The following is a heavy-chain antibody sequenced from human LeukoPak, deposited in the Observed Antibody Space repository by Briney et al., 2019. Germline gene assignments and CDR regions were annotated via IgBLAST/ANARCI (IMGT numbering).Heavy chain of an antibody. CDR3: AREGGSSRTFDY. CDR2: IFSSGII. CDR1: GASISSDF. V-gene: IGHV4-4*07. Sequence: PSETLSLTCNVSGASISSDFWSWIRQPAGRGLEWVGRIFSSGIINYNPSLKSRLTMSVDTAKNQFSLNLSSVTAADTAVYYCAREGGSSRTFDYWGQGTLVTVSS. D-gene: IGHD6-13*01. J-gene: IGHJ4*02.